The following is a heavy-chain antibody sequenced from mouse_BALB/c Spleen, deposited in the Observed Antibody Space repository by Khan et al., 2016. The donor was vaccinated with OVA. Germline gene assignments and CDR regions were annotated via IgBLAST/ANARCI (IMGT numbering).Heavy chain of an antibody. V-gene: IGHV5-6-4*01. CDR3: TRDCNYAHWYFAV. CDR1: GFSFTSYT. CDR2: ISSGSTYN. J-gene: IGHJ1*01. Sequence: EVELVESGGGLVRPGGSLKLSCAASGFSFTSYTMSWVRQTPEKRLEWVATISSGSTYNYYPDSVKGRFTISRENAKNTLYVQMSSLKSEDTAMYYFTRDCNYAHWYFAVWGAGTSVPVSS. D-gene: IGHD2-1*01.